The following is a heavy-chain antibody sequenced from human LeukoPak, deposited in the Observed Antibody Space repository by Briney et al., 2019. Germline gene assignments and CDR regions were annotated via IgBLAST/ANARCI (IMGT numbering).Heavy chain of an antibody. D-gene: IGHD2-2*02. Sequence: PGGSLRLSCAAAGFTFSSYAMSWVRQAPGKGLEWVSAISDSGGSTYNADSVKGRFTISRDNSKNTLYLQMNSLRAEDTAVYCCAKALLYNYFDYWGQGTLVTVSS. CDR2: ISDSGGST. J-gene: IGHJ4*02. CDR1: GFTFSSYA. CDR3: AKALLYNYFDY. V-gene: IGHV3-23*01.